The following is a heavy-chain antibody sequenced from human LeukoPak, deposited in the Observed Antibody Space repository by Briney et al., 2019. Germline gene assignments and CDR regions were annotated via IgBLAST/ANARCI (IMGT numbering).Heavy chain of an antibody. CDR1: GYSFTNYW. CDR3: ARGDISSWFDP. D-gene: IGHD2-15*01. CDR2: IHPGDSDT. J-gene: IGHJ5*02. V-gene: IGHV5-51*01. Sequence: GESLKISCKGSGYSFTNYWIGWVRQMPGKGLEWMGIIHPGDSDTRYSPSFQGQVTISADTSITTAYLQWSSLKASDTAIYYCARGDISSWFDPWGQGTLVTVSS.